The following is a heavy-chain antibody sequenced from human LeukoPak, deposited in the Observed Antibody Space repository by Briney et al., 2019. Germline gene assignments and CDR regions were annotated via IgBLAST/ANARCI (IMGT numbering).Heavy chain of an antibody. D-gene: IGHD2-15*01. CDR1: GGSISSSSYY. CDR3: ARVYCSGGSCHFDY. V-gene: IGHV4-39*07. CDR2: FYYSGST. Sequence: SSETLSLTCTVSGGSISSSSYYWGWIRQPPGKGLEWIGSFYYSGSTYYNPSLKSRVTISVDTSKNQFSLKLSSVTAADTAVYYCARVYCSGGSCHFDYWGQGTLVTVSS. J-gene: IGHJ4*02.